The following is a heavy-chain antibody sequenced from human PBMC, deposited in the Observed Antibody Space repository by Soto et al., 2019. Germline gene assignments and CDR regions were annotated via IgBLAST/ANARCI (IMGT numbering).Heavy chain of an antibody. CDR1: GYSISSSNW. D-gene: IGHD3-10*01. V-gene: IGHV4-28*01. CDR3: ASRTTNYYGLDY. CDR2: IYYSGST. J-gene: IGHJ4*02. Sequence: QVQLQESGPGLVKPSDTLSLTCIVSGYSISSSNWWGWIRQAPGEQLEWIGHIYYSGSTYYNPSLKTGXXMXVXXSTNLFSLKLSSVTAVATAVYYCASRTTNYYGLDYWGQGTLVTVSS.